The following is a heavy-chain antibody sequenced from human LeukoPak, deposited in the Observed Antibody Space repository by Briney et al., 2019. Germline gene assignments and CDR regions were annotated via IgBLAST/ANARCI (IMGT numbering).Heavy chain of an antibody. CDR2: ISGSGGST. J-gene: IGHJ4*02. CDR1: GFTFSSYA. CDR3: ARERSIGSLDY. V-gene: IGHV3-23*01. D-gene: IGHD1-26*01. Sequence: GGSLRLSCAASGFTFSSYAMSWVRQAPGKGLEWVSAISGSGGSTYYADSVKGRFTISRDNAKNSLYLQMNSLRAEDTAVYYCARERSIGSLDYWGQGTLVTVSS.